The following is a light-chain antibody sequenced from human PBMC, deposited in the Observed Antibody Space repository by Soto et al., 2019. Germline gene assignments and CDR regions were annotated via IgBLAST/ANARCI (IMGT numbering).Light chain of an antibody. CDR2: GAS. CDR3: QQRSKWRT. CDR1: QSLGSD. J-gene: IGKJ1*01. V-gene: IGKV3-11*01. Sequence: EIVMTQSPVTLSLSPGDTATLSCRASQSLGSDLAWYQQKPGQAPSLLIYGASSRATGIPDRFSGSGSGTDFTLTISSLEPEDFAVYYCQQRSKWRTFGQGTKVDIK.